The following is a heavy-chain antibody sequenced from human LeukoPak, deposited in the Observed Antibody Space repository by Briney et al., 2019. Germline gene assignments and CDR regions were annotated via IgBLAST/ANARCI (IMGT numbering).Heavy chain of an antibody. Sequence: SETLSLTCSVSGDSISSGYYWGWIRQPPGEGLEWIGNIYHSGSTYYNPSLKSRVTISVDTSMNQFSLKLSSVTAADTAVYYCARDVIAGYYYDSRGFFPIWGQGTMVTVSS. D-gene: IGHD3-22*01. V-gene: IGHV4-38-2*02. CDR3: ARDVIAGYYYDSRGFFPI. J-gene: IGHJ3*02. CDR2: IYHSGST. CDR1: GDSISSGYY.